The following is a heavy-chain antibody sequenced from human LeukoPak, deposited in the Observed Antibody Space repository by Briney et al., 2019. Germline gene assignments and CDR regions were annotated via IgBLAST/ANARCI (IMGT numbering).Heavy chain of an antibody. CDR1: GYSFTSYW. Sequence: GESLKISCKGSGYSFTSYWIGWARQMPGKGLEWMGIIYPGDSDTRYSPSFQGQVTISADKSISTAYLQWSSLKASDTAMYYCARRITMVRGVMTYWFDPWGQGTLVTVSS. J-gene: IGHJ5*02. CDR3: ARRITMVRGVMTYWFDP. D-gene: IGHD3-10*01. CDR2: IYPGDSDT. V-gene: IGHV5-51*01.